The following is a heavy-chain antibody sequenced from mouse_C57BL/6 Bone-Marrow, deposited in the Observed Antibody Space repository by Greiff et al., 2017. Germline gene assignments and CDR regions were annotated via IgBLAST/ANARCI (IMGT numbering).Heavy chain of an antibody. J-gene: IGHJ2*01. Sequence: EVKLVESGAELVRPGASVKLSCTASGFNIKDDYMHWVKQRPEQGLEWIGWIDPENGDTAYASKFQGKATITADTSSNTAYLQLSSLTSEDTAVYYCTTVDYYNDWGQGTTLTVSS. CDR1: GFNIKDDY. CDR2: IDPENGDT. CDR3: TTVDYYND. D-gene: IGHD1-1*01. V-gene: IGHV14-4*01.